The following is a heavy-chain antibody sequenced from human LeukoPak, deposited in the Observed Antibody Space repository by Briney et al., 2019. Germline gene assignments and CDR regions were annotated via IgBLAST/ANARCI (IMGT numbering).Heavy chain of an antibody. CDR1: GFNFDAYA. J-gene: IGHJ4*02. Sequence: HPGGSLRLSCAASGFNFDAYAMHWVRQAPGKGLQWVSLISADGGSTYYADSVKGRFTISRDNSKNSLYLQMNSLRTEDTALYYCAKDIYYDSSILDYWGQGTLVTVSS. CDR2: ISADGGST. CDR3: AKDIYYDSSILDY. V-gene: IGHV3-43*02. D-gene: IGHD3-22*01.